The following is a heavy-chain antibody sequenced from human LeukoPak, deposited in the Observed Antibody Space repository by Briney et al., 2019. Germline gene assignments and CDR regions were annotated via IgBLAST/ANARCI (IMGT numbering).Heavy chain of an antibody. CDR3: ARHRGPSLYSSAYFDY. D-gene: IGHD3-22*01. Sequence: PGRSLRLSCAASGFTLSGYAMHWVRQAPGKGLEWVAVISYDGTNKYYADSVKGRFTVSRDISKNTLYLQMNSLTAEDTAVYYCARHRGPSLYSSAYFDYWGQGTLVPVSS. CDR2: ISYDGTNK. CDR1: GFTLSGYA. V-gene: IGHV3-30-3*01. J-gene: IGHJ4*02.